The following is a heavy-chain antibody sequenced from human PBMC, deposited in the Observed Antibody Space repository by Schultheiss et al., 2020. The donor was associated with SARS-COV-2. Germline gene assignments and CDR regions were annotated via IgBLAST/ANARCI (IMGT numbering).Heavy chain of an antibody. D-gene: IGHD6-19*01. CDR1: GFTFSSYS. J-gene: IGHJ2*01. CDR3: ARDQDSSGWYEGDSYFDL. Sequence: GESLKISCAASGFTFSSYSMNWVRQAPGKGLEWVSYISSSSSTIYYADSVKGRFTISRDNAKNSLYLQMNSLRAEDTAVYYCARDQDSSGWYEGDSYFDLWGRGTLVTVSS. CDR2: ISSSSSTI. V-gene: IGHV3-48*04.